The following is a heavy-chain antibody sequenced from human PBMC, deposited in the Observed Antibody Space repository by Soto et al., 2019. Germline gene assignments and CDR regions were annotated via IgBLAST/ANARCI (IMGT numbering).Heavy chain of an antibody. Sequence: QVQLQQWCAGLLKPSETLSLTCAVYVGSFSGYYWSWIPQPPGKGLEWIGEIHHSATTNYNPSLNSRVTISVGTSKNQFSLTLSSVSAADTAVYYCARAQIAVAGHSDYCGQGPLVTVAS. CDR2: IHHSATT. V-gene: IGHV4-34*01. D-gene: IGHD6-19*01. CDR1: VGSFSGYY. J-gene: IGHJ4*02. CDR3: ARAQIAVAGHSDY.